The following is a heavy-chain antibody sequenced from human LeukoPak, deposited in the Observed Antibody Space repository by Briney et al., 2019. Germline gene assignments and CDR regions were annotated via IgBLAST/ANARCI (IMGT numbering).Heavy chain of an antibody. V-gene: IGHV3-74*01. CDR2: LGTDGTYT. J-gene: IGHJ5*02. D-gene: IGHD4-11*01. Sequence: GGSLRLSCAASGFNLRDYWMYCVRQAPGEGLVWVSRLGTDGTYTNYADSVTGRFTISRDNAKNTLYLQMDSLRAEGTSFYYCVRDPSKYGNWFHLWREGTLVTVCS. CDR3: VRDPSKYGNWFHL. CDR1: GFNLRDYW.